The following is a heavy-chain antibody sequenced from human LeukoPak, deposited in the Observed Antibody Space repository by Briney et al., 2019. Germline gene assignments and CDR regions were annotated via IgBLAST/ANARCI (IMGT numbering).Heavy chain of an antibody. CDR2: IKEDRTAG. J-gene: IGHJ4*02. CDR1: GFIVRDFW. Sequence: GGSLRLSCAASGFIVRDFWMAWVRQAPGKGLEWVAHIKEDRTAGYYVDSVKGRFTISKDDGKNSLHLQMNSLRVEDTAVYYCVRGGWELDYWGQGTLVTVSS. CDR3: VRGGWELDY. V-gene: IGHV3-7*01. D-gene: IGHD4-23*01.